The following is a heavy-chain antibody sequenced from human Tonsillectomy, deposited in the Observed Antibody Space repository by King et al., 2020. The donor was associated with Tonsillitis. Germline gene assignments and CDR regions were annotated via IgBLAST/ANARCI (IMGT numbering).Heavy chain of an antibody. D-gene: IGHD1/OR15-1a*01. V-gene: IGHV2-70*04. CDR1: GFSLSTSAMR. J-gene: IGHJ4*02. CDR2: IYWDDDK. Sequence: TLNESGPALVKPTQTLTLTCTFSGFSLSTSAMRLGWIRQPPGKALEGLARIYWDDDKFYSTSLKTRLTIPKDTSKNHVVLTMTNLDPVDTATYYCAPTNNSPYYFDYWGQGTLVTVSS. CDR3: APTNNSPYYFDY.